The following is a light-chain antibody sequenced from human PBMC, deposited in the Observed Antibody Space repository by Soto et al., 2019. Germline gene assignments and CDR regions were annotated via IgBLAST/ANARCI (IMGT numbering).Light chain of an antibody. V-gene: IGKV3-20*01. CDR1: QSVRSSY. CDR2: ATS. CDR3: QQCDSSLQFT. J-gene: IGKJ2*01. Sequence: ETVLTQSPGTLSLSPGDRATLSCRASQSVRSSYLAWYQQKPGQAPRLLIYATSSRATGIPDRFSGSGSGTDFTLTISRLEPEDFAVYYCQQCDSSLQFTFGQGTKLDI.